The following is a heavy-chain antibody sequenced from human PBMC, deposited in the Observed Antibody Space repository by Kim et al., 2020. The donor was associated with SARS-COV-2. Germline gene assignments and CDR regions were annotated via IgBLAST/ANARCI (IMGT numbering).Heavy chain of an antibody. J-gene: IGHJ5*02. V-gene: IGHV1-3*01. D-gene: IGHD3-3*01. CDR2: INAGNGNT. CDR3: ARDGAPPGITIFGVVIMESENWVDP. Sequence: ASVKVSCKASGYTFTSYAMHWVRQAPGQRLEWMGWINAGNGNTKYSQKFQGRVTITRDTSASTAYMELSSLRSEDTAVYYCARDGAPPGITIFGVVIMESENWVDPWGQGTLVTVSS. CDR1: GYTFTSYA.